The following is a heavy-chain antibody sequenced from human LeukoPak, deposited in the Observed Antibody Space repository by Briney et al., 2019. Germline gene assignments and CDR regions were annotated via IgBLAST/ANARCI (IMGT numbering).Heavy chain of an antibody. Sequence: ASVKVSCKASGYTFTSYAMHWVRQAPGQRLEWMGWINAGNGNTKYSQRFQGRVTITRDTSASTAYMELSRLRSEDTAVYYCARDAYGDYAIEYFQHWGQGTLVTVSS. CDR1: GYTFTSYA. D-gene: IGHD4-17*01. CDR2: INAGNGNT. CDR3: ARDAYGDYAIEYFQH. V-gene: IGHV1-3*01. J-gene: IGHJ1*01.